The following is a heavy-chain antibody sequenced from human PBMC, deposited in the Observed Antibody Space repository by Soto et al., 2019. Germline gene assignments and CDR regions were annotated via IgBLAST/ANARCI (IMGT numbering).Heavy chain of an antibody. Sequence: SETLSLTCAVFGGSFSGYSCSWIRQPPGKGLEWIGEINNSGRNIYNPFLKSRVTISVDTSKNQCALNLCSGTAADMAVYYGVVATIRGKYYYYMDVWGKGTTVTVSS. CDR3: VVATIRGKYYYYMDV. CDR2: INNSGRN. V-gene: IGHV4-34*01. CDR1: GGSFSGYS. J-gene: IGHJ6*03. D-gene: IGHD5-12*01.